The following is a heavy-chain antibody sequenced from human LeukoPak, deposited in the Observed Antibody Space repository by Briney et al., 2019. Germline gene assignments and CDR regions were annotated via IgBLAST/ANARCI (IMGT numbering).Heavy chain of an antibody. CDR3: ARVRLVGATTGCFDY. D-gene: IGHD1-26*01. Sequence: ASVKVSCKASGYTFTSYYMHWVRQAPGQGLEWMGIINPSGGSTSYAQKFRGRVTMTRDTSTSTVYMELSSLRSEDTAVYYCARVRLVGATTGCFDYWGQGTLVTVSS. V-gene: IGHV1-46*03. J-gene: IGHJ4*02. CDR1: GYTFTSYY. CDR2: INPSGGST.